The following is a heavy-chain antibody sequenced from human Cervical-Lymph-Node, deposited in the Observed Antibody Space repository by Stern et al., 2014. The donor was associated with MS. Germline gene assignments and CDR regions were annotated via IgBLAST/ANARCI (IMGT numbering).Heavy chain of an antibody. V-gene: IGHV4-4*07. CDR2: IYTSRTT. CDR3: ARAHVEREAFDI. Sequence: KESGPGLVKPSETLSLTCTVSGGSISSYYWSWIRQPAGKGLEVIGRIYTSRTTNYTPPLKSRVTMSVDTSKNQFSLKLSSVAAADTAVYYCARAHVEREAFDIWGQGTMVTVSS. D-gene: IGHD5-24*01. CDR1: GGSISSYY. J-gene: IGHJ3*02.